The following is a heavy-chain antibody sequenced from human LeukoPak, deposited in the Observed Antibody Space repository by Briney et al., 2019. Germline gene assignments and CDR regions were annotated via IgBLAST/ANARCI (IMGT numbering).Heavy chain of an antibody. J-gene: IGHJ6*02. V-gene: IGHV3-30-3*01. CDR2: ISYDGSNK. Sequence: PGGSLRLSCAASGFTFSSYAMHWVPQAPGKGLEWVAVISYDGSNKYYADSVKGRFTISRDNSKNTLYLQMNSLRAEDTAVYYCARDIVVAKYYYYGMDVWGQGTTVTVSS. CDR3: ARDIVVAKYYYYGMDV. CDR1: GFTFSSYA. D-gene: IGHD2-2*01.